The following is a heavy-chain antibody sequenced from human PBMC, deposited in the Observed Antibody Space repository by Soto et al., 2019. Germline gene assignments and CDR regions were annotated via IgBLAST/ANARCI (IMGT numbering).Heavy chain of an antibody. CDR2: IYYSGST. CDR1: GGSISSSSYY. D-gene: IGHD6-6*01. Sequence: SETLSLTCTVSGGSISSSSYYWGWIRQPPGKGLEWIGSIYYSGSTYYNPSLKSRVTISVDTSKNQFSLKLSSVTAADTAVYYCARRGIAARKTAGYYYYGMDVWGQGTTVTVSS. J-gene: IGHJ6*02. V-gene: IGHV4-39*01. CDR3: ARRGIAARKTAGYYYYGMDV.